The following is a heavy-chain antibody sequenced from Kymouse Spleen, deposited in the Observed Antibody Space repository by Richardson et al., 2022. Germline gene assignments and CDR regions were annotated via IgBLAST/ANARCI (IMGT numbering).Heavy chain of an antibody. D-gene: IGHD6-19*01. V-gene: IGHV4-39*01. CDR3: ARDYPQWPFDY. Sequence: QLQLQESGPGLVKPSETLSLTCTVSGGSISSSSYYWGWIRQPPGKGLEWIGSIYYSGSTYYNPSLKSRVTISVDTSKNQFSLKLSSVTAADTAVYYCARDYPQWPFDYWGQGTLVTVSS. J-gene: IGHJ4*02. CDR2: IYYSGST. CDR1: GGSISSSSYY.